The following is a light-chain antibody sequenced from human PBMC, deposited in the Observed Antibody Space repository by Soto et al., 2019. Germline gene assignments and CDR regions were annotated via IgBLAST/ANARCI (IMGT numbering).Light chain of an antibody. CDR3: LQHYNTPPYS. CDR2: CAS. CDR1: QSVLYSSNNMNY. V-gene: IGKV4-1*01. Sequence: DTVMTQSPDSLAVSLGERATINCKSSQSVLYSSNNMNYLSWYQQKPGQPPKLLIYCASTRESGVPDRFSGSGSGTDFTLTISSVQAEDVAVYYCLQHYNTPPYSFGQGTKLEIK. J-gene: IGKJ2*03.